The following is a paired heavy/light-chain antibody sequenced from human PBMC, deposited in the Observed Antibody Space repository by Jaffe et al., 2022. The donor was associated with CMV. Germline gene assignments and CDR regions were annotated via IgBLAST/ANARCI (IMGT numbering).Light chain of an antibody. CDR3: QVWDSDTDHVV. J-gene: IGLJ2*01. Sequence: SYVLTQPPSVSVAPGKTARITCGDDNIETKSVHWYQQKPGQAPVLVIYYDTDRPSGIPERFSGSNSGNTATLTISRVEAGDEADYFCQVWDSDTDHVVFGGGTKLTVL. CDR1: NIETKS. CDR2: YDT. V-gene: IGLV3-21*04.
Heavy chain of an antibody. Sequence: QVQLVQSGTEVKKPGASVKISCKASGYIFSSSKMHWVRQAPGQGLEWMGIINPRGGSANYAHTFQGRVAMTSDTSAGIVYLEVSRLRSDDTAVYYCAREPDRGYSHSMDVWGQGTTVTVSS. V-gene: IGHV1-46*01. CDR1: GYIFSSSK. CDR2: INPRGGSA. CDR3: AREPDRGYSHSMDV. J-gene: IGHJ6*02. D-gene: IGHD5-12*01.